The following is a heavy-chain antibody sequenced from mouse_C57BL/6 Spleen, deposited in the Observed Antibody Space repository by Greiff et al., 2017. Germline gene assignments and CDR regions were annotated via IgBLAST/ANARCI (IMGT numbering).Heavy chain of an antibody. CDR1: GYTFTSYW. CDR2: IHPNSGST. J-gene: IGHJ2*01. V-gene: IGHV1-64*01. CDR3: ARTYYGSSGYFDY. Sequence: VKLQQPGAELVKPGASVKLSCKASGYTFTSYWMHWVKQRPGQGLEWIGMIHPNSGSTNYNEKFKSKATLTVDKSSSTAYMQLSSLTSEDSAVYYCARTYYGSSGYFDYWGQGTTLTVSS. D-gene: IGHD1-1*01.